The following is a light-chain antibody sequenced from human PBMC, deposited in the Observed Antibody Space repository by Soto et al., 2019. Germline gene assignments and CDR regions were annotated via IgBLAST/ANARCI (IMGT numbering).Light chain of an antibody. CDR1: QSISSY. Sequence: IQITHSRSSLSASGGDRVTITCRASQSISSYLNWYQQKPGKAPKLLIYAASSLQSGVPSRFSGSGSGTDFTLTISSLQPEDFATYYCQQSYSTPRWTFGQGTKVDIK. CDR2: AAS. V-gene: IGKV1-39*01. CDR3: QQSYSTPRWT. J-gene: IGKJ1*01.